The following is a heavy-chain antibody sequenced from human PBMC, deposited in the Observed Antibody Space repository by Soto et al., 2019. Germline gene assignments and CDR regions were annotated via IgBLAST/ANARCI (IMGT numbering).Heavy chain of an antibody. CDR2: AYSSGNS. CDR1: GGSISITSYY. V-gene: IGHV4-39*01. D-gene: IGHD2-21*01. J-gene: IGHJ4*02. Sequence: SEPLSLTCRVSGGSISITSYYLGWIRQPPGKGLEWIGSAYSSGNSYYDPSLKSRVTISVDPSKNQFSLKLNSLTAADTALYYCAILLIAIGDTYFDYWGQGTLVT. CDR3: AILLIAIGDTYFDY.